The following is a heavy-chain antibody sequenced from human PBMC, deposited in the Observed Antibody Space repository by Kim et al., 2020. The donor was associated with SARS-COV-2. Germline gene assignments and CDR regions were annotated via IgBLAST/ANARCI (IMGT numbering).Heavy chain of an antibody. Sequence: GGSLRLSCAASGFTFSSYGMHWVRQAPGKGLEWVAVISYDGSNKYYADSVKGRFTISRDNSKNTLYLQMNSLRAEDTAVYYCAKEASGWYLGRSYYFDYWGQGTLVTVSS. D-gene: IGHD6-19*01. V-gene: IGHV3-30*18. J-gene: IGHJ4*02. CDR1: GFTFSSYG. CDR2: ISYDGSNK. CDR3: AKEASGWYLGRSYYFDY.